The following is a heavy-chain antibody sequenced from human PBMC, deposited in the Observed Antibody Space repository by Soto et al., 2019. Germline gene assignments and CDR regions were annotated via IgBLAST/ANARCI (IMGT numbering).Heavy chain of an antibody. CDR3: ARRITSAFDY. Sequence: EVQLLESGGGLVQPGGSLRLSCVASGFTFSIYNMNWVRQAPGQGLEWFSVITGSGDYTNYADSVKGRFTISRDTSKKTLYLQMNSLRAEDTAVYFCARRITSAFDYCGKGTLVTVSS. D-gene: IGHD1-20*01. CDR1: GFTFSIYN. J-gene: IGHJ4*02. V-gene: IGHV3-23*01. CDR2: ITGSGDYT.